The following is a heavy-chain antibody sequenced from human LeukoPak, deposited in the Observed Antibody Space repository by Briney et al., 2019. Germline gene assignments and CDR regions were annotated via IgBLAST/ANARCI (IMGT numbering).Heavy chain of an antibody. CDR3: ARALPASLSGAGDGYNNYWFDP. Sequence: ASVKVSCKASGYTFTSYDINWVRQATGQGLEWMGWMNPNSGNTGYAQKFQGRVTITRNTSISTAYMELSSLRSEDTAVYYCARALPASLSGAGDGYNNYWFDPWGQGTLVTVSS. V-gene: IGHV1-8*03. J-gene: IGHJ5*02. D-gene: IGHD5-24*01. CDR1: GYTFTSYD. CDR2: MNPNSGNT.